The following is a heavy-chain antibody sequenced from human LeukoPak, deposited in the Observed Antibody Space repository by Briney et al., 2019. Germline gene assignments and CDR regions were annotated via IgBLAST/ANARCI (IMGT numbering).Heavy chain of an antibody. V-gene: IGHV4-30-4*01. CDR2: IYYSGST. D-gene: IGHD3-16*01. CDR3: ARDKFVTRPLRFDLFHYYYYGMDV. J-gene: IGHJ6*02. CDR1: GGSISSGDYY. Sequence: PSETLSLSCTVSGGSISSGDYYWSWIRQPPGKGLEWIGYIYYSGSTYYNPSLKSRVTISVDTSKNQFSLKLGSVTAADTAVYYCARDKFVTRPLRFDLFHYYYYGMDVWGQGTTVTVSS.